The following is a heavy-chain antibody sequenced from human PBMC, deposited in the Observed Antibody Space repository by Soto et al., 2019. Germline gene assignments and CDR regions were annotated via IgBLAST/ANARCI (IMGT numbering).Heavy chain of an antibody. J-gene: IGHJ4*02. CDR1: GFTFNNYA. CDR3: AKDRLGGNFDY. Sequence: LRLSCAASGFTFNNYAMNWVRQAPGKGLEWVATISGTGGSTYYADSVKGRFTISRDNSKNTLYLQMNSLRVEDTAVYYCAKDRLGGNFDYWGQGTQVTVSS. CDR2: ISGTGGST. V-gene: IGHV3-23*01.